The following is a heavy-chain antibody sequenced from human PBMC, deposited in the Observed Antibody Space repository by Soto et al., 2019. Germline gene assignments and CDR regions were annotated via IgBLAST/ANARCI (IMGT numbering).Heavy chain of an antibody. CDR3: ARGPSGWFGFDY. CDR1: GFTFSSNW. D-gene: IGHD6-19*01. CDR2: LNSDGTSA. V-gene: IGHV3-74*01. J-gene: IGHJ4*02. Sequence: EEQLVESGGGLVQPGGSLRLSCAGSGFTFSSNWMHWVRQDPGKGLVWVSRLNSDGTSASYADSVKGRFTISRDNAKNTLFLQMNSLTAEDTALYYCARGPSGWFGFDYWGQGTLVTVSS.